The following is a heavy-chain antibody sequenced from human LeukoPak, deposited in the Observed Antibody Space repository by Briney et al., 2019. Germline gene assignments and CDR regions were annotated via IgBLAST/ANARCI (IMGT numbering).Heavy chain of an antibody. CDR3: AADRECNSNRCYPMNFDL. CDR2: IVVGSGST. Sequence: ASVKVSCKASGFTFTSSAVQWVRQARGQRLEWIGWIVVGSGSTNYAQKFQDRVTITRGMSTSTAYMELSSLRSEDTAVYYCAADRECNSNRCYPMNFDLWGRGTLVIVSS. D-gene: IGHD2-2*01. V-gene: IGHV1-58*01. CDR1: GFTFTSSA. J-gene: IGHJ2*01.